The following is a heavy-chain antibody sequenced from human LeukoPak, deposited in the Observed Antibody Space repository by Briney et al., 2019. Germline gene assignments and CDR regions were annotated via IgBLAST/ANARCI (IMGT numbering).Heavy chain of an antibody. V-gene: IGHV1-2*02. CDR2: INPNSGGT. CDR3: ARVGAYDSISLDAFDI. Sequence: ASVKVSSKASGYTFTAYYMHWVPQAPGQGLEWMGWINPNSGGTNYAQKFQGRVTMTRDTSISTAYMELSRLRSDDTAVYYCARVGAYDSISLDAFDIWGQGTMVTVSS. J-gene: IGHJ3*02. D-gene: IGHD3-22*01. CDR1: GYTFTAYY.